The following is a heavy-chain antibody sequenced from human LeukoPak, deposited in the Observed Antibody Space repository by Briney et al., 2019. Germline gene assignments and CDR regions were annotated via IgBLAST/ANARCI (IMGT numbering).Heavy chain of an antibody. CDR3: ARVRGSGWYFFDF. V-gene: IGHV3-48*02. CDR2: ITSSSGTI. Sequence: GGSLRLSCAASGFTLSSYSMNWVRQAPGKGLEWVSYITSSSGTISYADSVKGRFTISRDNAKNSLYLQMNSLRDEDTAVYYCARVRGSGWYFFDFWGQGTLVTVSS. CDR1: GFTLSSYS. D-gene: IGHD6-19*01. J-gene: IGHJ4*02.